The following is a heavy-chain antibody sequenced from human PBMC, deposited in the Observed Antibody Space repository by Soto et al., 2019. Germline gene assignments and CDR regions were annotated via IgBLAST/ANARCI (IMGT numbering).Heavy chain of an antibody. Sequence: QMQLVESGGGVVQPGTSLRLSCAASGFTFSNYAMHWVRQAPGKGLEWVTIIWYDGSDKNYGDSVKGRFTISRDNSKNTLYLQMNSLRVEDTAVYYCARESGGDYHNYSMDVWGKGTTVTVSS. CDR2: IWYDGSDK. D-gene: IGHD4-17*01. CDR1: GFTFSNYA. CDR3: ARESGGDYHNYSMDV. J-gene: IGHJ6*03. V-gene: IGHV3-33*01.